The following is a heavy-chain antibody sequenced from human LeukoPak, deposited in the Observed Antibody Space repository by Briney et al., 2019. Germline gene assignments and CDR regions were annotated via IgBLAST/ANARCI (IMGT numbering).Heavy chain of an antibody. CDR2: IKSKTDGGTT. CDR1: GFTFSNAW. CDR3: TTSSTGCGGDCSLLQHEVDY. V-gene: IGHV3-15*01. J-gene: IGHJ4*02. Sequence: GGSLRLSCAASGFTFSNAWMSWVRQAPGKGLEWVGRIKSKTDGGTTDYAAPVKGRFTISRDDSKNTLYLQMNSLKTEDTAVYYCTTSSTGCGGDCSLLQHEVDYWGQGTLVTVSS. D-gene: IGHD2-21*01.